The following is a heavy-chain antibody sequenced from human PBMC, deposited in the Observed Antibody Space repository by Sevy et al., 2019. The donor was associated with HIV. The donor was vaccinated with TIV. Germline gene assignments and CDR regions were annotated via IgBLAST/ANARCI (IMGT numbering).Heavy chain of an antibody. CDR3: VRGLQTHCDRTACPLDH. CDR2: IDTLGDT. Sequence: GGSLRLSCAGYGFSFSDSDMHWVRHPTGKSLEWISSIDTLGDTFYADSVKGRFTISRDNAKSSLYLQMSNLRAGDTALYYCVRGLQTHCDRTACPLDHWGQGTLVTVSS. D-gene: IGHD2-21*01. J-gene: IGHJ4*02. V-gene: IGHV3-13*01. CDR1: GFSFSDSD.